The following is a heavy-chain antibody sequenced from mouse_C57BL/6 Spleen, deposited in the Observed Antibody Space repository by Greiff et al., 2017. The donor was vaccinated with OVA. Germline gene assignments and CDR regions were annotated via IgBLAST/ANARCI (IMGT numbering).Heavy chain of an antibody. V-gene: IGHV3-6*01. D-gene: IGHD2-3*01. Sequence: EVQLQESGPGLVKPSQSLSLTCSVTGYSITSGYYWYWIRQLPGNKLEWMGYIRYDGSNNYNPNFKNRITITRDTSKNQFCLELNPVTTEYTATYYWSRDTYGYYGVDWFAYWGQGTLVTVSA. CDR1: GYSITSGYY. J-gene: IGHJ3*01. CDR2: IRYDGSN. CDR3: SRDTYGYYGVDWFAY.